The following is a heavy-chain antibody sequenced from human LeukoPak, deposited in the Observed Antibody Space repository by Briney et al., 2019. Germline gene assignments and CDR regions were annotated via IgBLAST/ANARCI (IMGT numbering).Heavy chain of an antibody. CDR3: ARRRVRGVIISLIDY. CDR2: IYYTGST. Sequence: PSETLSLTCTVSGGSIRSSSYYWGWIRQPPGKGLEWIGSIYYTGSTYYNPSLKSRVTISVDTPKNQFSLKLSSVTAADTAVYYCARRRVRGVIISLIDYWGQGTLVTVSS. CDR1: GGSIRSSSYY. J-gene: IGHJ4*02. D-gene: IGHD3-10*01. V-gene: IGHV4-39*07.